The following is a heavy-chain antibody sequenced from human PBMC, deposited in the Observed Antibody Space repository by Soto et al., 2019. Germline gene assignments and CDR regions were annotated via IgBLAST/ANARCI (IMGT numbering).Heavy chain of an antibody. V-gene: IGHV3-33*01. Sequence: QVQLVESGGGVVQPGRSLRLSCAASGFTFSSYGMHWVRQAPGKGLEWVAIIWHDGCDKYYADSVKGRFTISRDNYKNILNLQMNSLRAEDTAVYYCARDSTDRSFGYWGQGTLVTVSS. CDR1: GFTFSSYG. CDR2: IWHDGCDK. J-gene: IGHJ4*02. CDR3: ARDSTDRSFGY.